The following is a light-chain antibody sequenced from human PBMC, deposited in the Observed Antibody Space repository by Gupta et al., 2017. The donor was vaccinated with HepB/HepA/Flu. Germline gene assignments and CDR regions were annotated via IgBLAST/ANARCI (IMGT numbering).Light chain of an antibody. CDR1: QSVSTN. CDR3: QQDNTSPYI. J-gene: IGKJ2*01. CDR2: GAS. V-gene: IGKV3-15*01. Sequence: EIVMTQSPATLSVSPGERATLSCRASQSVSTNLAWYQQKPGQAPRLLIYGASTRATGIPARFSGSGSGTEFTLTISSLQSEDFAVYYCQQDNTSPYIFGQGTKLEIK.